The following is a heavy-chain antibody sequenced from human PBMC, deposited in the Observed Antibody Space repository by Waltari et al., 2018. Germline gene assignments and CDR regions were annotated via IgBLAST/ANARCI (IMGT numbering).Heavy chain of an antibody. CDR3: ARSYGDPPFDY. J-gene: IGHJ4*02. V-gene: IGHV3-48*03. CDR2: ISSSGSTI. D-gene: IGHD4-17*01. Sequence: EVQLVESGGGLVQPGGSLRLSCAASGFTFSSYEMHWVRQAPGKGLELVSYISSSGSTIYYADSVKGRFTISRDNAKNSLYLQMNSLRAEDTAVYYCARSYGDPPFDYWGQGTLVTVSS. CDR1: GFTFSSYE.